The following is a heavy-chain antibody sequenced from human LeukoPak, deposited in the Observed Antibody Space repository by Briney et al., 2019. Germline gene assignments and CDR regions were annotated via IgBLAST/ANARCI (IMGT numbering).Heavy chain of an antibody. CDR3: AKVRVSIAVALKPDFDY. CDR2: ISISGGTT. D-gene: IGHD6-19*01. J-gene: IGHJ4*02. V-gene: IGHV3-23*01. Sequence: GGSLRLSCAASGFTFSSYAMSWVRQAPGKGLEWVSTISISGGTTYYADSVKGRFTISRDNSKNTLYLQMNSLRAEDTAVYYCAKVRVSIAVALKPDFDYWGQGTLVTVSS. CDR1: GFTFSSYA.